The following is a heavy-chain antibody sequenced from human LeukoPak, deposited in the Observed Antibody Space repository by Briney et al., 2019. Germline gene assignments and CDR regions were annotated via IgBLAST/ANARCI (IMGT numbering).Heavy chain of an antibody. Sequence: SETLSLTCAVSGGSISSGGYSWSWIRQPPGKGLEWIGRIYSTGSTNYNPSLKSRVTMSVDTFQNQFSLKLSSVTAADTAVYYCARGLGTTNFDYWGQGTLVTVSS. J-gene: IGHJ4*02. CDR3: ARGLGTTNFDY. D-gene: IGHD1-7*01. CDR1: GGSISSGGYS. CDR2: IYSTGST. V-gene: IGHV4-61*02.